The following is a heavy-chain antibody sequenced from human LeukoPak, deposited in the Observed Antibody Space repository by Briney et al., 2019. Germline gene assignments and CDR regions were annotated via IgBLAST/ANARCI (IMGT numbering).Heavy chain of an antibody. Sequence: ASVKVSCKASGYTSTGYYMHWVRQAPGQGLEWMGWINPNSGGTNYAQKFQGWVTMTRDTSISTAYMELSRLRSDDTAVYYCARELLPYYYYGMDVWGQGTTVTVSS. V-gene: IGHV1-2*04. CDR1: GYTSTGYY. CDR2: INPNSGGT. CDR3: ARELLPYYYYGMDV. D-gene: IGHD2-15*01. J-gene: IGHJ6*02.